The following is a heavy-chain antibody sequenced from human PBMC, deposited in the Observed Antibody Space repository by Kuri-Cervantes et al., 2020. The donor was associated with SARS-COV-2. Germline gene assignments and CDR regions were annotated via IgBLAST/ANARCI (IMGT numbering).Heavy chain of an antibody. V-gene: IGHV3-73*01. J-gene: IGHJ4*02. CDR2: IRSKANSYAT. Sequence: GESLKISCAASGFTFSSYAMHWVRQASGKGLEWVGRIRSKANSYATAYAASVKGRFTIPRDDSKNTAYLQMNSLKTEDTAVYYCTRPTSCSSTSCYKDYWGQGTLVTVSS. D-gene: IGHD2-2*02. CDR1: GFTFSSYA. CDR3: TRPTSCSSTSCYKDY.